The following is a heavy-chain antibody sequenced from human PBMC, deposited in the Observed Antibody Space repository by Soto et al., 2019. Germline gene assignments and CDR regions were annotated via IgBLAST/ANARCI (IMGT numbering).Heavy chain of an antibody. CDR1: GSSLSTSGVG. V-gene: IGHV2-5*01. J-gene: IGHJ4*02. Sequence: QITLKESGPTLVKPTQTLTLTCTFSGSSLSTSGVGVGWIRQPPGKALEGLALIYWNDDKRYSPSLKSRLTITKDTSKKQVVLTMNNMDPVDTATYYCAHQLPSTYYDFWSGFDYWGQGTLGTVSS. CDR2: IYWNDDK. D-gene: IGHD3-3*01. CDR3: AHQLPSTYYDFWSGFDY.